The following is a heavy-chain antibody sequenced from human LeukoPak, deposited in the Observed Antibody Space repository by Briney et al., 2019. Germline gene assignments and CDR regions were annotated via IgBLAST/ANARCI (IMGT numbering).Heavy chain of an antibody. CDR2: IYYSGST. D-gene: IGHD3-10*01. CDR1: GGSISSYS. CDR3: ARDRRSDYSDAFDI. Sequence: PSETLSLTCTVSGGSISSYSWSWIRQPPGKGLEWIGYIYYSGSTNYNPSLKSRVTISVDTSKNQFSLKLSSVTAADTAVYYCARDRRSDYSDAFDIWGQGTMVTVSS. V-gene: IGHV4-59*01. J-gene: IGHJ3*02.